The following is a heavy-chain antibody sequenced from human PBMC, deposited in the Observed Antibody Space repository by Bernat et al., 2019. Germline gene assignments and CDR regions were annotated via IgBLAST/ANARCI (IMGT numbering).Heavy chain of an antibody. J-gene: IGHJ6*02. CDR3: AKDSGGATGSYYYGMDV. D-gene: IGHD1-1*01. V-gene: IGHV3-23*01. CDR2: ISGSGGRT. Sequence: EVQLLESGGGLVQPGGSLRLSCAASGFTFSSYAMSWVRQAPGKGLEWVSAISGSGGRTYYADSVKGRFTISRDNSKNPLYLQMNSLRAEDTAVYYCAKDSGGATGSYYYGMDVWGQGTTVTVSS. CDR1: GFTFSSYA.